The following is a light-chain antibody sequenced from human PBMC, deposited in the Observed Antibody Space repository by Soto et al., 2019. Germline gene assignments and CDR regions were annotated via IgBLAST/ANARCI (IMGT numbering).Light chain of an antibody. Sequence: QSVLTQPPSVSGAPGQRVTISCTGSSSNIGSGYDVHWYQQLPGTAPKLLIYGNNNRPSGVPDRFSGSKSGTSASLAISGLQSEDEAYYYCATWDDSLNGWVFGGGTKLTVL. CDR1: SSNIGSGYD. J-gene: IGLJ3*02. CDR2: GNN. V-gene: IGLV1-40*01. CDR3: ATWDDSLNGWV.